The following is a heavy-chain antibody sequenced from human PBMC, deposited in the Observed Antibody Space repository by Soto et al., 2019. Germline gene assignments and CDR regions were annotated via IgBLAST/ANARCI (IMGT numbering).Heavy chain of an antibody. CDR3: ATFYSSGWTFDY. CDR1: GYTLTSYG. Sequence: ASVKVSCKGSGYTLTSYGIRWVLQAPGQGLEWMGWISAYNGNTNYAQKLQGRVTMTTDTSTSTAYMELRSLRSDDTSLYYCATFYSSGWTFDYWGQGTLVTVSS. D-gene: IGHD6-19*01. CDR2: ISAYNGNT. J-gene: IGHJ4*02. V-gene: IGHV1-18*01.